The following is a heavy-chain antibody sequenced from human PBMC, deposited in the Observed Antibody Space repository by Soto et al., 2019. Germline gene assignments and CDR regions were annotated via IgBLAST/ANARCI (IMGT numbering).Heavy chain of an antibody. CDR2: ISYDGSNK. CDR1: GFTFSSYG. J-gene: IGHJ6*02. CDR3: AKDQPPYFDCLLFGDYGMDV. Sequence: GGSLRLSCAASGFTFSSYGMHWVRQAPGKGLEWVAVISYDGSNKYYADSVKGRFTISRDNSKNTLYLQMNSLRAEDTAVYYCAKDQPPYFDCLLFGDYGMDVWGQGTTVTVYS. V-gene: IGHV3-30*18. D-gene: IGHD3-9*01.